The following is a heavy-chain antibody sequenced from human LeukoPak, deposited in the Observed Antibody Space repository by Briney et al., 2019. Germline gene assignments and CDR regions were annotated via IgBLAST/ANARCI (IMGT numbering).Heavy chain of an antibody. CDR1: GVSFSGYY. CDR3: ARQAKGLIY. CDR2: INHSGST. D-gene: IGHD6-19*01. Sequence: SETLSLTCAVYGVSFSGYYWSWIRQPPGKGLEWIGEINHSGSTNYNPSLKSRVTISVDTSKNQFSLKLSSVTAADTAVYYCARQAKGLIYWGQGTLVTVSS. V-gene: IGHV4-34*01. J-gene: IGHJ4*02.